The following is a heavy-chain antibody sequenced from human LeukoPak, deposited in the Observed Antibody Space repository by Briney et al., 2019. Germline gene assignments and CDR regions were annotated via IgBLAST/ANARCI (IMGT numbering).Heavy chain of an antibody. CDR1: GGSISSYY. D-gene: IGHD3-10*01. CDR3: ARGVSGSGGSLWLYFDY. V-gene: IGHV4-59*01. Sequence: SETLSLTCTVSGGSISSYYWSWIRQPPGKGLEWIGYIYYSGSTNYNPSLKSRVTISVDTSKNQFSLKLSSVTAADTAVYYCARGVSGSGGSLWLYFDYWGQGTLVTVSS. CDR2: IYYSGST. J-gene: IGHJ4*02.